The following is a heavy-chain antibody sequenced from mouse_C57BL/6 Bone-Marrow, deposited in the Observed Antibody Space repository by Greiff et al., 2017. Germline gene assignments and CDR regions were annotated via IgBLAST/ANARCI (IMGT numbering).Heavy chain of an antibody. Sequence: QVQLQQSGPELVKPGASVKISCKASGYAFSSSWMNWVKQRPGKGLEWIGRIYPGDGDTNYNGKFKGKATLTADKSSSTAYMQLSSLTSEDSAVYCCARWGDEACWGQGTLVTVSA. D-gene: IGHD3-3*01. V-gene: IGHV1-82*01. CDR2: IYPGDGDT. CDR1: GYAFSSSW. CDR3: ARWGDEAC. J-gene: IGHJ3*01.